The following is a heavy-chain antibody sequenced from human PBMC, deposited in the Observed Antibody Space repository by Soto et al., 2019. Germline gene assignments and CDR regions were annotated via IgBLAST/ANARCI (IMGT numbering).Heavy chain of an antibody. CDR1: GFTFNTYG. J-gene: IGHJ4*02. CDR2: ISSDATTK. D-gene: IGHD1-1*01. V-gene: IGHV3-30*03. Sequence: PGGSLRLSCTASGFTFNTYGVHWVRQAPGKGLEWVALISSDATTKIYGDSVKGRFTISRDNPKNTLYLQMNSLLPEDTAVYYCAAHSGKYWNHFDYWGLGTLVTVSS. CDR3: AAHSGKYWNHFDY.